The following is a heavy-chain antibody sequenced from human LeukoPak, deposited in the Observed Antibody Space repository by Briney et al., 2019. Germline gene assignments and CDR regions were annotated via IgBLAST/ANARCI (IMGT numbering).Heavy chain of an antibody. Sequence: PSETLSLTCTVSGGSISSGGYYWSWIRQHPGKGLEWIGYIYYSGSTYYYPSLKSRVTISVDTSKNQFSLKLSSVTAADTAVYYCARVVVARKTKEVYFDYWGQGTLVTVSS. D-gene: IGHD5-12*01. CDR2: IYYSGST. J-gene: IGHJ4*02. CDR3: ARVVVARKTKEVYFDY. CDR1: GGSISSGGYY. V-gene: IGHV4-31*03.